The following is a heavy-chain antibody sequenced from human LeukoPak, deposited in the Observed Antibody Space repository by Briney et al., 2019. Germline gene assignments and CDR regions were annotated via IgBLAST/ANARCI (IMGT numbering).Heavy chain of an antibody. D-gene: IGHD6-6*01. V-gene: IGHV4-31*03. CDR3: ARDPREGYGMDV. Sequence: SQTLSLTCTVSGGSISSGGYYWSWIRQHPGKGPEWIGYIYYSGSTYYNPSLKSRVTISVDTSKNQFSLKLSSVTAADTAVYYCARDPREGYGMDVWGQGTTVTVSS. CDR2: IYYSGST. J-gene: IGHJ6*02. CDR1: GGSISSGGYY.